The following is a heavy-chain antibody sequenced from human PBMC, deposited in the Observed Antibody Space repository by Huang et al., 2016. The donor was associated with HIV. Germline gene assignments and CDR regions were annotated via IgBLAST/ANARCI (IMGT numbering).Heavy chain of an antibody. V-gene: IGHV3-30-3*01. CDR1: GFTFSSYA. D-gene: IGHD3-10*01. Sequence: GRSLRLSCAASGFTFSSYAMHWVRQAPGKGLEWVAVISYDGSNEYYADSVKGRLTISRDISKNTLYLQMNSLRAEDTAVYYCAREAPYGSGSPFDYWGQGTLVTVSS. CDR3: AREAPYGSGSPFDY. CDR2: ISYDGSNE. J-gene: IGHJ4*02.